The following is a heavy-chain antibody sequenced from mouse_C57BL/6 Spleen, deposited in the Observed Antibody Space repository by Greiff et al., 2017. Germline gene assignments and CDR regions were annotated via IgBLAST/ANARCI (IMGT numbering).Heavy chain of an antibody. D-gene: IGHD2-3*01. CDR1: GFSLTSYG. J-gene: IGHJ4*01. V-gene: IGHV2-6-1*01. CDR2: IWSDGST. CDR3: ARHVGNYDGYYDYAMDY. Sequence: VMLVESGPGLVAPSQSLSITCTVSGFSLTSYGVHWVRQPPGKGLEWLVVIWSDGSTTYNSALKSRLSISKDNSKSQVFLKMNSLQTDDTAMYYCARHVGNYDGYYDYAMDYWGQGTSVTVSS.